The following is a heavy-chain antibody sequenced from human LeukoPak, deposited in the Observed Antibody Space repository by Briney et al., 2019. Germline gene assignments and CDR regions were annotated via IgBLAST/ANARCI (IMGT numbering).Heavy chain of an antibody. Sequence: GSLRLSCAASGFTFSDYYMSWIRQPPGKGLEWIGEINHSGSTNYNPSLKSRVTISVDTSKNQFSLKLSSVTAADTAVYYCARAYGDSRFDPWGQGTLVTVSS. D-gene: IGHD4-17*01. J-gene: IGHJ5*02. CDR1: GFTFSDYY. CDR3: ARAYGDSRFDP. CDR2: INHSGST. V-gene: IGHV4-34*01.